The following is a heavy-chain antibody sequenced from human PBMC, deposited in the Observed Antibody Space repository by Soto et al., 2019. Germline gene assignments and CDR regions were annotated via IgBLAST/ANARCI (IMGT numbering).Heavy chain of an antibody. CDR2: IIPIFGTA. Sequence: QVQLVQSGAEVKKPGSSVKVSCKASGGTFSSYAIRWVRQAPGQGLEWMGGIIPIFGTANYAQKFQGRVTITADESTSTAYMELSSLRSEDTAVYYCARDLAPNSGSYYYFDYWGQGTLVTVSS. CDR3: ARDLAPNSGSYYYFDY. J-gene: IGHJ4*02. D-gene: IGHD1-26*01. V-gene: IGHV1-69*01. CDR1: GGTFSSYA.